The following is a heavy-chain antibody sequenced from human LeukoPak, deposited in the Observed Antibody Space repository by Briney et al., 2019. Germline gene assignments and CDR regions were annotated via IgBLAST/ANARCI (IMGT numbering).Heavy chain of an antibody. CDR3: ARDWGFGDSEDWFDP. D-gene: IGHD4-17*01. J-gene: IGHJ5*02. Sequence: SETLSLTCNVSGYSLNRGYYWGWIRQPPGKGLEWIGSVHHSGTTYYNPSLRSRVTISVDKSKNQISLEVTSVTAADTAVYYCARDWGFGDSEDWFDPWGQGTLVTVSS. CDR1: GYSLNRGYY. CDR2: VHHSGTT. V-gene: IGHV4-38-2*02.